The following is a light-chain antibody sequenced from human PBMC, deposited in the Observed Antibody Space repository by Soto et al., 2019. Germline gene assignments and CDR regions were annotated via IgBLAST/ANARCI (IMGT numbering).Light chain of an antibody. CDR2: GAS. V-gene: IGKV3-20*01. CDR1: QSVSSPY. Sequence: EVVLTQSPVTLSLSPGERATLSCRASQSVSSPYLAWYQQKPGQPPRLLIYGASSRATDIPDRFIGSGSGTEFTLTIARLAPEDFAMYYCQQYGSSTFTFGPGTKVAI. CDR3: QQYGSSTFT. J-gene: IGKJ3*01.